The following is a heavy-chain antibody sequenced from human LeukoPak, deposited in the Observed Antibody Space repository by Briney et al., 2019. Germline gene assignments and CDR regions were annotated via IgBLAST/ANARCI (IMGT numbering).Heavy chain of an antibody. V-gene: IGHV1-69*04. CDR3: AGPTTTPGSPVGY. CDR1: GGTFSSYA. CDR2: IIPILGIA. J-gene: IGHJ4*02. D-gene: IGHD1-26*01. Sequence: GASVKVSCKASGGTFSSYAISWVRQAPGQGLEWMGRIIPILGIANYAQKFQGRVTITAGKSTSTAYMELSSLRSEDTAVYYCAGPTTTPGSPVGYWGQGTLVTVSS.